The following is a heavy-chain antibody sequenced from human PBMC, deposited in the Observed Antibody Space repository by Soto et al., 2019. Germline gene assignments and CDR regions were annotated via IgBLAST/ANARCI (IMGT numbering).Heavy chain of an antibody. D-gene: IGHD3-3*01. V-gene: IGHV3-30*18. CDR2: ISYDGSNK. J-gene: IGHJ4*02. CDR3: AKEREYDFWSGPSGTNYFDY. Sequence: PGGSLRLSCAASGFTFSSYVMHWVRQAPGKGLEWVAVISYDGSNKYYADSVRGRFTISRDNSKNTLYLQMNSLRAEDTAVYYCAKEREYDFWSGPSGTNYFDYWGQGTLVTVSS. CDR1: GFTFSSYV.